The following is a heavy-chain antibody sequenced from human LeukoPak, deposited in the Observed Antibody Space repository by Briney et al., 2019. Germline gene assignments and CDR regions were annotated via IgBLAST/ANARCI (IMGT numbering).Heavy chain of an antibody. J-gene: IGHJ4*02. CDR2: IKQDGSEK. V-gene: IGHV3-7*04. CDR1: GFTFSSYW. D-gene: IGHD2-2*01. Sequence: AGGSLRLSCAASGFTFSSYWMSWVRQAPGKGLEWVANIKQDGSEKYYVDSVKGRFTTSRDNAKNSLYLQMNSLRAEDTAVYYCVRGFCSSTSCLRRLDYWGQGTLVTVSS. CDR3: VRGFCSSTSCLRRLDY.